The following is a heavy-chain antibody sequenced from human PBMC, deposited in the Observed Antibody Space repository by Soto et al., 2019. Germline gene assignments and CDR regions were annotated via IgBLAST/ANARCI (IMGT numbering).Heavy chain of an antibody. Sequence: QVRLQESGPGLVKPSQTLSLTCIVSGASISTGGYYWSWIRQHPGKGLELIGYIYHRGTTYYNPSPQSRLSISADSSKSLLSLTLTSVTAADTAIYYCARATAPCWFAPWGQGTLVTVSS. D-gene: IGHD1-1*01. CDR3: ARATAPCWFAP. V-gene: IGHV4-31*03. CDR1: GASISTGGYY. J-gene: IGHJ5*02. CDR2: IYHRGTT.